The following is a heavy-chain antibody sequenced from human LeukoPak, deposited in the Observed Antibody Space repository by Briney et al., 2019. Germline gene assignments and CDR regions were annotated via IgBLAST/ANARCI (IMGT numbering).Heavy chain of an antibody. Sequence: GGSLRLSCAASGFTFSTYAMTWVRQAPGQGLEWVSAISSSGETTYYADSVKGRFTISRDNSNNTLFLQMNTLRAEDTAVYYCAKDWGLWGQGTLVTVSS. J-gene: IGHJ4*02. V-gene: IGHV3-23*01. CDR2: ISSSGETT. CDR1: GFTFSTYA. CDR3: AKDWGL. D-gene: IGHD3-16*01.